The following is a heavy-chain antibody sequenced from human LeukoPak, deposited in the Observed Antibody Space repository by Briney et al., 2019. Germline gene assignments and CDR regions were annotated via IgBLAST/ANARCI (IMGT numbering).Heavy chain of an antibody. CDR2: MNPNSGNT. V-gene: IGHV1-8*01. J-gene: IGHJ3*02. CDR3: ARVKTTGYSSGWYAPDAFDI. Sequence: ASVKVSCKASGYTFTSYDINWVRQATGQGLEWMGWMNPNSGNTGYAQKFQGRVTMTRNTSISTAYMELSSLRSEDTAVYYCARVKTTGYSSGWYAPDAFDIWGQGTMVTVSP. D-gene: IGHD6-19*01. CDR1: GYTFTSYD.